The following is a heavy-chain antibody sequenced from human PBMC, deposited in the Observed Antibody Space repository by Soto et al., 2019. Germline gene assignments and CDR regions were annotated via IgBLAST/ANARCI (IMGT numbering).Heavy chain of an antibody. CDR1: GGTFSSYA. CDR3: ERVGYDSRGYYYFDY. Sequence: QVQLVQSGAEVKKPGSSVKVSCKASGGTFSSYAISWVRQAPGQGLEWMGGIIHIFGPANYAQKFQGRVRVTGDEYTSTACRELSSLRSADTAVYYCERVGYDSRGYYYFDYWGQGTLVTVSS. CDR2: IIHIFGPA. J-gene: IGHJ4*02. D-gene: IGHD3-22*01. V-gene: IGHV1-69*01.